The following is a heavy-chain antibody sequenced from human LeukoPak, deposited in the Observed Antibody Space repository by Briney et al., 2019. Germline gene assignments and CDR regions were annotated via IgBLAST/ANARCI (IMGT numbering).Heavy chain of an antibody. V-gene: IGHV4-39*01. CDR1: GGSISSNSYY. D-gene: IGHD6-19*01. J-gene: IGHJ6*03. Sequence: SETLSLTCAVSGGSISSNSYYWGWIRQPPGKGLEWIGSIYYSGSTYYNPSLKSRVTISVDTSKNQFSLKLSSVTAADTAVYYCARHQRSSGWFDYYYYMDVWGKGTTVTISS. CDR2: IYYSGST. CDR3: ARHQRSSGWFDYYYYMDV.